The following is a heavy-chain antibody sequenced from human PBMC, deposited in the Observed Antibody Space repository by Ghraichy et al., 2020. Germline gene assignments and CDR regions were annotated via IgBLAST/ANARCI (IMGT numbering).Heavy chain of an antibody. CDR3: ARDSGSYPYFDY. V-gene: IGHV3-21*01. J-gene: IGHJ4*02. CDR2: ISSSSSYI. Sequence: GGSLRLSCAASGFTFSSYSMNWVRQAPGKGLEWVSSISSSSSYIYYADSVKGRFTISRDNAKNSLYLQMNSLRAEDTAMYYCARDSGSYPYFDYWGQGTLVTVSS. CDR1: GFTFSSYS. D-gene: IGHD1-26*01.